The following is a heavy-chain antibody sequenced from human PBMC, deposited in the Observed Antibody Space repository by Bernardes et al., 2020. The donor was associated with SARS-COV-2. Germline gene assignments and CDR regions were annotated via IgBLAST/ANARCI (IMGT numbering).Heavy chain of an antibody. CDR3: ATSTVLRFSVWFDP. D-gene: IGHD3-3*01. J-gene: IGHJ5*02. V-gene: IGHV1-24*01. Sequence: ASVKVSCKVSGYTLTELSMHWVRQAPGKGLEWMGGFDPEDGETIYAQKFQGRVTMTEDTSTDTAYMELSSLRSEDTAVYYCATSTVLRFSVWFDPWGQGTLVTVSS. CDR2: FDPEDGET. CDR1: GYTLTELS.